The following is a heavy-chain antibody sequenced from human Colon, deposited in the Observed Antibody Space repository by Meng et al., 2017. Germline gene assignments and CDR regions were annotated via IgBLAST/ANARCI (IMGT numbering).Heavy chain of an antibody. CDR2: IYYSGST. V-gene: IGHV4-31*03. J-gene: IGHJ4*02. Sequence: QVQLQESGPGLVKPSQTLSLPCTVSVDSISSGGYYWTWIRQHSGKGLEWIGYIYYSGSTSYNPSLKSRVSMSVDTSKNQFSLKLNSVTAADTAVYFCARGDTSWVSVFDHWGQGALVTVSS. D-gene: IGHD6-13*01. CDR1: VDSISSGGYY. CDR3: ARGDTSWVSVFDH.